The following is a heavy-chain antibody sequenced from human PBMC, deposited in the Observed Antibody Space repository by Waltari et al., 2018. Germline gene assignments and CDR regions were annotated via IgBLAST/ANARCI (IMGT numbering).Heavy chain of an antibody. V-gene: IGHV4-38-2*01. CDR3: ARTGFRVMVQGVFDY. D-gene: IGHD3-10*01. J-gene: IGHJ4*02. CDR2: IYHSGST. CDR1: GYSISSGYY. Sequence: QVQLQESGPGLVKPSETLSLTCAVSGYSISSGYYWGWIRQPPGKGLEWIGSIYHSGSTYYNPSLKSRVTISVDTSKNQFSLKLSSVTAADTAVHYCARTGFRVMVQGVFDYWGQGTLVTVSS.